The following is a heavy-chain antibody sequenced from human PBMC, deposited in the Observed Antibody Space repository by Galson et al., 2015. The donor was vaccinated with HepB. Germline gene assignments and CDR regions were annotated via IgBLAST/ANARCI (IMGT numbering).Heavy chain of an antibody. V-gene: IGHV1-18*04. J-gene: IGHJ4*02. CDR1: GYIFTDFG. D-gene: IGHD6-13*01. CDR2: ISAYNGNM. Sequence: QSGAEVKKPGASVKVSCKASGYIFTDFGISWVRQAPGQGLEWMGWISAYNGNMKYAQNLQGRVSMTTDTSTSTAYMELRSLTSDDTAVYYCTRDLGGAPGVFFDYWGQGTLVTVSS. CDR3: TRDLGGAPGVFFDY.